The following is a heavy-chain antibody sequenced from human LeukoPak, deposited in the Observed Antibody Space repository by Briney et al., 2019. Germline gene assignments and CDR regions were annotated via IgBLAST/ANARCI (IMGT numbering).Heavy chain of an antibody. CDR3: ARQPASGINFDS. V-gene: IGHV4-4*07. D-gene: IGHD6-13*01. CDR1: GGSISAYY. CDR2: VFIGGST. J-gene: IGHJ4*02. Sequence: SETLTLTCTISGGSISAYYWSWVRQPAGKGLEWIGRVFIGGSTNYNPSLKTRVTISLDKAKNQFSLRLTSATPADTAVYYCARQPASGINFDSWGQGTLVAVSS.